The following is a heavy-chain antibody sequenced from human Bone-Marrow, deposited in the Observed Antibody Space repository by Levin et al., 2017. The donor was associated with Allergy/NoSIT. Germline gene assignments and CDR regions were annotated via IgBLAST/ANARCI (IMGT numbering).Heavy chain of an antibody. D-gene: IGHD3-22*01. Sequence: ASVKVSCAASGLIFSNYAMNWVRQAPGKGLEWVSQIIGSGSNTHYAYSVRGRFTFSRDNSNNTVYLQMNSLRADDTAVYYCAGYDTSGYHSPFDYWGQGTLVTVSS. J-gene: IGHJ4*02. CDR1: GLIFSNYA. CDR3: AGYDTSGYHSPFDY. V-gene: IGHV3-23*01. CDR2: IIGSGSNT.